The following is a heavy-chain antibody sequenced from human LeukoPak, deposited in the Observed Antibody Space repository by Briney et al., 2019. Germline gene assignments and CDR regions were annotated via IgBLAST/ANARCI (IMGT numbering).Heavy chain of an antibody. CDR3: AKDREYYDFWSGYPLYYMDV. Sequence: PGGSLRLSCAASGFTFSSYAMSWVRQPPGKGLEWVSAISGSGGSTYYADSVKGRFTISRDNSKNTLYLQMNSLRAEDTAVYYCAKDREYYDFWSGYPLYYMDVWGKGTTVTVSS. V-gene: IGHV3-23*01. D-gene: IGHD3-3*01. CDR2: ISGSGGST. CDR1: GFTFSSYA. J-gene: IGHJ6*03.